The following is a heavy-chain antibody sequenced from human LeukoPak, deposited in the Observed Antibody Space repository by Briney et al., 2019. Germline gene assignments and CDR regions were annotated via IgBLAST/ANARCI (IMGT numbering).Heavy chain of an antibody. J-gene: IGHJ4*02. CDR1: GFTFSSYA. D-gene: IGHD3-10*01. CDR2: ISASAGNT. CDR3: AKDVNYYGSGSYYVY. Sequence: GGSLRLSCAASGFTFSSYAMTWVRQAPGKGLEWVSGISASAGNTYYADSVKGRFTISRDNSKNTLYLQMNSLGAEDTAVYYCAKDVNYYGSGSYYVYWGQGTLVTVSS. V-gene: IGHV3-23*01.